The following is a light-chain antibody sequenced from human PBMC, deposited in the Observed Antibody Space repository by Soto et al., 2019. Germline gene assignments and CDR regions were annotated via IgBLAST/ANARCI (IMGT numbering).Light chain of an antibody. CDR2: EVT. V-gene: IGLV2-8*01. CDR3: SSYAGSNWV. CDR1: SSDVGGYDY. J-gene: IGLJ3*02. Sequence: QSVLTQPPSASGSPGQSVTISCTGTSSDVGGYDYVSWYQQHPGKAPKLMIFEVTKRPSGVPDRFSASKSGNTASLTVSGLQAEDEADYFCSSYAGSNWVFGGGTQLTVL.